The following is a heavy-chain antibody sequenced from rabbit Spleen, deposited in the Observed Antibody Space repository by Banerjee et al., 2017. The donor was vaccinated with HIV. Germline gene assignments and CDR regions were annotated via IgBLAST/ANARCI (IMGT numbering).Heavy chain of an antibody. V-gene: IGHV1S45*01. CDR3: ARHGDGGAYDP. CDR2: INIVTGKS. CDR1: GVSFSDKDV. J-gene: IGHJ2*01. Sequence: EQLEESGGGLVKPEGSLTLTCKASGVSFSDKDVMCWVRQAPGKGLEWIACINIVTGKSVYASWAKGRFTMSRTSSTTVTLQMTSLTVADTATYFCARHGDGGAYDPWGPGTLVTVS. D-gene: IGHD2-1*01.